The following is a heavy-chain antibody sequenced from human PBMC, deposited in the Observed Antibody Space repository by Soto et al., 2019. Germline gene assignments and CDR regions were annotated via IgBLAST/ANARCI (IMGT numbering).Heavy chain of an antibody. D-gene: IGHD3-3*01. CDR3: ARAGRFLDTIEWTAVYNWFDP. J-gene: IGHJ5*02. CDR1: GYTFTIYD. Sequence: GASVKVSCKASGYTFTIYDINWVRQATGQGLEWMGWMNPNSGNTGYAQKFQGRVTMTRNTSISTAYMELSSLRSEDTAVYYCARAGRFLDTIEWTAVYNWFDPWGQGTLVTVSS. V-gene: IGHV1-8*01. CDR2: MNPNSGNT.